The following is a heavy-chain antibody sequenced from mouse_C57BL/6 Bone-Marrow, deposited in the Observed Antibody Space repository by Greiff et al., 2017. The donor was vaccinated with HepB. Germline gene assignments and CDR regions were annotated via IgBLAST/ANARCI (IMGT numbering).Heavy chain of an antibody. J-gene: IGHJ1*03. D-gene: IGHD1-1*01. CDR2: IYPGDGDT. V-gene: IGHV1-80*01. Sequence: VKLMESGAELVKPGASVKISCKASGYAFSSYWMNWVKQRPGKGLEWIGQIYPGDGDTNYNGKFKGKATLTADKSSSTAYMQLSSLTSEDSAVYFCARRITTVVATRWYFDVWGTGTTVTVSS. CDR3: ARRITTVVATRWYFDV. CDR1: GYAFSSYW.